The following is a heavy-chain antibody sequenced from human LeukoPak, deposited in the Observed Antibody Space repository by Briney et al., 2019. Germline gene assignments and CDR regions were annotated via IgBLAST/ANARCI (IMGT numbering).Heavy chain of an antibody. J-gene: IGHJ6*02. CDR2: IIGSVHST. Sequence: LSGGSLRLSCAASGFTLTSYAMSWVRQAPGKGLEWVSAIIGSVHSTYYADSVKGRFTISRDNAKNSLYLQMNSLRAEDTAVYYCARDRDVLMVYPSGMDVWGQGTTVTVSS. V-gene: IGHV3-23*01. CDR3: ARDRDVLMVYPSGMDV. CDR1: GFTLTSYA. D-gene: IGHD2-8*01.